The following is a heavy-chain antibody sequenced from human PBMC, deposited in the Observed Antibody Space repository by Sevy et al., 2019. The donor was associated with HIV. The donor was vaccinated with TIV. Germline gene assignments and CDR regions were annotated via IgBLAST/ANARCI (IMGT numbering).Heavy chain of an antibody. Sequence: SETLSLTCTVSGDSIIDYYWNWIRQPPGKALEWIGYIYFSGSTNYNPSLKSRVTISVDTSKNQFSLKLSSVTAADTAVYYCARDQGHYDILTGYSDDAFHIWGQGTMVTVSS. D-gene: IGHD3-9*01. CDR2: IYFSGST. V-gene: IGHV4-59*01. CDR3: ARDQGHYDILTGYSDDAFHI. CDR1: GDSIIDYY. J-gene: IGHJ3*02.